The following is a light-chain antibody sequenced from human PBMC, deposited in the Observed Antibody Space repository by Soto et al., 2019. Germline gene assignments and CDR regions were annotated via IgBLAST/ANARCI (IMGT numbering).Light chain of an antibody. CDR2: RAS. J-gene: IGKJ1*01. Sequence: IVMTQSPATLSVSPGERAPFHSRAGQTIYSNVAWYQQRPGQAPRILIYRASTRATGVPARFSGSGSGTEFTLTINSLQSEDFAVYYCQQYNNWPTLGQGTKVDIK. CDR3: QQYNNWPT. V-gene: IGKV3-15*01. CDR1: QTIYSN.